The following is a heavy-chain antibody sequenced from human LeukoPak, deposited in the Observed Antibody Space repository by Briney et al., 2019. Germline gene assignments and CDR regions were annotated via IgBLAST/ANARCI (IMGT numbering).Heavy chain of an antibody. D-gene: IGHD6-19*01. J-gene: IGHJ4*02. Sequence: GGSLRLSCAASGFTFSSYAMSWVRQAPGKGPEWVSGISGSGANTYYADSVKGQFTISRDNSKNTLYLQMNSLRAEDTAVYYCAKVGGRPGYSSGWYVDYFDYWGQGTLVTVSS. CDR3: AKVGGRPGYSSGWYVDYFDY. CDR1: GFTFSSYA. V-gene: IGHV3-23*01. CDR2: ISGSGANT.